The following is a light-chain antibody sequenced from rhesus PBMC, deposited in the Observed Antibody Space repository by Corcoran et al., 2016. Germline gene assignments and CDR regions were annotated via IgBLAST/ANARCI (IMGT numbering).Light chain of an antibody. CDR2: EVI. Sequence: QAALTQPRSVSGSPGQSVTISCAGTSSDIGGYNYVSWYQQHPGTAPKLMIYEVIKRPSGVSDRFSGSRSGNTASLTISGLQAEDEADYHCSSYAGSSTYIFGAGTRLTVL. CDR3: SSYAGSSTYI. V-gene: IGLV2-32*02. CDR1: SSDIGGYNY. J-gene: IGLJ1*01.